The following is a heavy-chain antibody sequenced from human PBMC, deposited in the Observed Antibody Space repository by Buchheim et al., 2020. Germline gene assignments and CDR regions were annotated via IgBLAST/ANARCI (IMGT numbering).Heavy chain of an antibody. J-gene: IGHJ4*02. CDR2: ISYDGSNK. Sequence: QVQLVESGGGVVQPGRSLRLSCAASGFTFSSYGMHWVRQAPGKGLEWVAVISYDGSNKYYADSVKGRFTISSDNYKNQMLPQMNSLRAEDTAVYYCAKDRRLDYWGQGTL. CDR3: AKDRRLDY. D-gene: IGHD3-16*01. CDR1: GFTFSSYG. V-gene: IGHV3-30*18.